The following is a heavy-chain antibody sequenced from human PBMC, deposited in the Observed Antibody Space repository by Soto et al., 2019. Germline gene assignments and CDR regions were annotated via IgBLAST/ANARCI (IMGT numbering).Heavy chain of an antibody. V-gene: IGHV4-59*01. J-gene: IGHJ3*02. D-gene: IGHD1-26*01. CDR1: GGSISSYY. Sequence: SETLPLTCTVSGGSISSYYWSWIRQPSGKGLEWIGYIYYSGSTNYNPSLKSRVTISVDTSKNQFSLKLSSVTAADTAVYYCARSGSYYAFDIWGQGTMVTVSS. CDR2: IYYSGST. CDR3: ARSGSYYAFDI.